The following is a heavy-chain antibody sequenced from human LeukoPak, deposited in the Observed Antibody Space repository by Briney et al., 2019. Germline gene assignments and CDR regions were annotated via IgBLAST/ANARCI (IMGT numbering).Heavy chain of an antibody. V-gene: IGHV1-2*07. Sequence: ASVKVSCKASGGTFSSYAISWVRQAPGQGLEWMGWINPKNGGANYAPRFQGGVTMTRDRSISTVYMEVTRLTSDDTAVYYCARASFWESPINWFDPWGQGTLVTVSS. CDR3: ARASFWESPINWFDP. CDR1: GGTFSSYA. D-gene: IGHD3-3*01. CDR2: INPKNGGA. J-gene: IGHJ5*02.